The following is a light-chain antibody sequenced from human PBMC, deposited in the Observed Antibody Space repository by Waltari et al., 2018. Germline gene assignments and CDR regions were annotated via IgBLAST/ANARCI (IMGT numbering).Light chain of an antibody. CDR3: QQRSNWPREVT. CDR2: DAS. CDR1: QSVSSY. Sequence: IVLTQSPATLSLYPGERATPSCRACQSVSSYLSWYQQKPGKAPRLIIHDASNRSTGMPARFSGSGSGTDFTLTISSLEPEDVAVYYCQQRSNWPREVTFGPGTKVDIK. V-gene: IGKV3-11*01. J-gene: IGKJ3*01.